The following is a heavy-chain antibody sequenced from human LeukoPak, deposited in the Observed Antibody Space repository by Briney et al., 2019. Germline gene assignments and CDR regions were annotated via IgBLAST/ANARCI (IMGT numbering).Heavy chain of an antibody. CDR3: AREDYRTYYYYMDV. D-gene: IGHD4-11*01. J-gene: IGHJ6*03. CDR2: ISSTSYI. CDR1: GFTLSSYS. V-gene: IGHV3-21*01. Sequence: PGGSLRLSCAASGFTLSSYSMNWVRQASGKGLEWVSSISSTSYIYNADSLKGRLTISRDNAKNSLYLQMNSLRAEDTAVYYCAREDYRTYYYYMDVWGEGTTVTVSS.